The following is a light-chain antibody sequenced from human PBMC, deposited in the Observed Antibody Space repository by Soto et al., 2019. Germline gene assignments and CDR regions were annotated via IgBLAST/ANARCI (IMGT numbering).Light chain of an antibody. CDR2: GAS. Sequence: EIVLTQSPGTLSLSPGERATLSCRASQSVSSSYLTWYQQKPGQAPRLLIYGASSRATGIPDRFSGSGSGTDFTLTISRLEPEDFAVYYCQHYRSSPITFGQGTRLEIK. CDR3: QHYRSSPIT. V-gene: IGKV3-20*01. J-gene: IGKJ5*01. CDR1: QSVSSSY.